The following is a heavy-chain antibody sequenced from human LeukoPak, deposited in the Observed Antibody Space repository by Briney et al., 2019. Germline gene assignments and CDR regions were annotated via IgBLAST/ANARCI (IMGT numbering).Heavy chain of an antibody. Sequence: PGGSLGLSCAASGFTFSSYEMNWVRQAPGKGLEWVANIKQDGSEKYYVDSVRGRFTISRDNAKNSLYLQMNSPRAEDTAVYYCARTDYGGNYYYYYYMDVWGKGTTVTISS. CDR3: ARTDYGGNYYYYYYMDV. D-gene: IGHD4-23*01. CDR1: GFTFSSYE. V-gene: IGHV3-7*01. CDR2: IKQDGSEK. J-gene: IGHJ6*03.